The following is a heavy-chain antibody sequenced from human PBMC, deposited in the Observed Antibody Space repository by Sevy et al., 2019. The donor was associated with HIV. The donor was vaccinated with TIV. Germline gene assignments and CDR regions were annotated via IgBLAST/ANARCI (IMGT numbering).Heavy chain of an antibody. CDR1: GGSITSLH. CDR2: IYYNGHI. D-gene: IGHD1-26*01. CDR3: AGENAWGRGYS. Sequence: SETLSLTCTASGGSITSLHWNWIRQPPGKGLEWIANIYYNGHINYNPSLKSRVTLSLDTSKNQFSLRLSSVTAADTAMYYCAGENAWGRGYSWGQGTLVTVSS. V-gene: IGHV4-59*08. J-gene: IGHJ4*02.